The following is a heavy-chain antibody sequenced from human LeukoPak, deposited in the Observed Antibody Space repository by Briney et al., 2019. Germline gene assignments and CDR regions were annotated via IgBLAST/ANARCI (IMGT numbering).Heavy chain of an antibody. J-gene: IGHJ5*02. CDR1: GGSISSSNW. D-gene: IGHD5-18*01. CDR3: ARHSLFGGYSRRANGRWFDP. Sequence: SETLSLTCAVSGGSISSSNWWSWVRQPPGKGLEWIGEINHSGSTNYNPSLKSRVTISVDTSKNQFSLKLSSVTAADTAVYYCARHSLFGGYSRRANGRWFDPWGQGTLVTVSS. CDR2: INHSGST. V-gene: IGHV4-4*02.